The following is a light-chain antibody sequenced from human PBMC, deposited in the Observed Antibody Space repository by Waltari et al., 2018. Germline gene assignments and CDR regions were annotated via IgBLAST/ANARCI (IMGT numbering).Light chain of an antibody. CDR3: QTGGHGTWV. V-gene: IGLV4-69*01. Sequence: QLVLTQSPSASVSPGASVKLNCTLSSGHSSNIIAWLQRKPEKGPRYLMKVNSDGIHSKGDEIPDRFSGSSSGAERYLTISTVQSEDETDYYCQTGGHGTWVFGGGTKLTVL. CDR2: VNSDGIH. CDR1: SGHSSNI. J-gene: IGLJ3*02.